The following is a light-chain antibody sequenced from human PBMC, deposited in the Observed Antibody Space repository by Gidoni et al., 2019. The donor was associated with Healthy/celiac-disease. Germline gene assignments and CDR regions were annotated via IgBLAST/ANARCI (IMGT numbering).Light chain of an antibody. V-gene: IGKV1-9*01. Sequence: DIQLTQSPSFLSASVGDRVTITCRASQGISSYLAWYQQKPGKAPKLLIYAASTLQSGVPSRFSGSGSGTEFTLTIRSLQPEDFATYYCQQLNSYPPTFGGXTKVEIK. CDR3: QQLNSYPPT. J-gene: IGKJ4*01. CDR2: AAS. CDR1: QGISSY.